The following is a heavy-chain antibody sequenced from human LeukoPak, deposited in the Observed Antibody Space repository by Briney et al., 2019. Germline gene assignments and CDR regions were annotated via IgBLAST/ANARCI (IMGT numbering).Heavy chain of an antibody. CDR2: INHSGST. V-gene: IGHV4-34*01. CDR1: GGSFSGYY. Sequence: SETLSLTCAVYGGSFSGYYWSWIRQPPGKGLEWIGEINHSGSTNYNPSLKSRVAISVDTSKNQFSLKLSSVTAADTAVYYCARSGSMVRGVITIWGQGTLVTVSS. J-gene: IGHJ4*02. CDR3: ARSGSMVRGVITI. D-gene: IGHD3-10*01.